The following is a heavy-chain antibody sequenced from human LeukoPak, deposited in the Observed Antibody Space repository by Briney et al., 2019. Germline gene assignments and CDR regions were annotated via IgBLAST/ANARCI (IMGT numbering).Heavy chain of an antibody. J-gene: IGHJ5*02. CDR3: ARRVDATRWFDP. D-gene: IGHD2-15*01. CDR2: INSDGTTT. CDR1: GFTFSNYF. Sequence: GGSLRLSCAASGFTFSNYFMHWVRQAPGKGLVWVSRINSDGTTTMYADSVKGRFTISRDNAKNTLYLQMNSLRDEDTAVYYCARRVDATRWFDPWGQGALVTVSS. V-gene: IGHV3-74*03.